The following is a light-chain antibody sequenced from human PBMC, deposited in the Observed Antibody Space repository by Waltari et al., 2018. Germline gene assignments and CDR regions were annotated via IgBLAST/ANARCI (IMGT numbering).Light chain of an antibody. J-gene: IGLJ3*02. CDR3: SSYTSNSRV. Sequence: QSALTQPASVSGSPGQSITISCTVTISDIGGYNYVSWYQHHPGKAPKLIIYEVSNRPSGVSNRFSGSKSGNTASLTISGLQAEDEADYYCSSYTSNSRVFGAGTKLTVL. V-gene: IGLV2-14*01. CDR2: EVS. CDR1: ISDIGGYNY.